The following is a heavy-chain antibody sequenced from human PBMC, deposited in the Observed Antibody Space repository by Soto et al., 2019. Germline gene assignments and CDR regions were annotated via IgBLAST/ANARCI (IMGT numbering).Heavy chain of an antibody. D-gene: IGHD3-22*01. J-gene: IGHJ5*02. CDR1: GDSINNYDHF. V-gene: IGHV4-30-4*02. CDR2: IYYSGAT. Sequence: SETLSLTCTVSGDSINNYDHFWAWIRQKPGEGLEWIGYIYYSGATYYSPSLKTRVSMSLHKSQNYFSLQLTSVTAADSAVYYCATTNGAYSYDSVSWGQGTLVTVSS. CDR3: ATTNGAYSYDSVS.